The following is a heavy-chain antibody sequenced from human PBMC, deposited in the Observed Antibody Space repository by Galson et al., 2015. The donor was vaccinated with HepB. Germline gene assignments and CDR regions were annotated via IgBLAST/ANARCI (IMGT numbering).Heavy chain of an antibody. V-gene: IGHV3-49*04. CDR3: TRSEGSYYYGSGSSGY. D-gene: IGHD3-10*01. CDR1: GFTFGDYA. CDR2: IRSKAYGGTT. J-gene: IGHJ4*02. Sequence: SLRLSCAASGFTFGDYAMSWVRQAPGKGLEWVGFIRSKAYGGTTEYAASVKGRFTISRDDSKSIAYLQMNSLKTEDTAVYYCTRSEGSYYYGSGSSGYWGQGTLVTVSS.